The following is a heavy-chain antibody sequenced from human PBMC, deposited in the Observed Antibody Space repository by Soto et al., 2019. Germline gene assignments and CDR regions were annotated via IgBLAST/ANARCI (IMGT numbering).Heavy chain of an antibody. V-gene: IGHV3-73*01. D-gene: IGHD3-22*01. CDR2: IRSKANSYAT. CDR3: TRHWEDSSGYFLH. CDR1: GFTFSGSA. Sequence: GGSLRLSCAASGFTFSGSAMHWVRQSSGKGLEWVGRIRSKANSYATAYAASVKGRFTVSRDDSKNTAYLQMNSLKTEDTAVYYCTRHWEDSSGYFLHRGQGALVTVSS. J-gene: IGHJ4*02.